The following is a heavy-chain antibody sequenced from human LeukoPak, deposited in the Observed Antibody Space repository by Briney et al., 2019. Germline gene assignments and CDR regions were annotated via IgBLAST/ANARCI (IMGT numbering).Heavy chain of an antibody. CDR1: GGSISGYY. D-gene: IGHD4-11*01. V-gene: IGHV4-59*08. CDR3: ARHKALHKGDAFDI. CDR2: IHYTGRA. J-gene: IGHJ3*02. Sequence: SETLSLTCTVSGGSISGYYWIWIRQPPGKGLEWIAHIHYTGRANYSPSLKSRATISVDTSKNQFSLRLSSVTTADTGVYYCARHKALHKGDAFDIWGQGTMVTVSS.